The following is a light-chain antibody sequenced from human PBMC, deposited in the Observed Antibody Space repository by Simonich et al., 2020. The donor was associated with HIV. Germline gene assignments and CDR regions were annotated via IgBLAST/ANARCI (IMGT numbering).Light chain of an antibody. Sequence: DIVMTQSPASLAVSLGERATINCKSSQSVLYNTNNKNYLVWYQQKPGTPPKLLIYWASTRESGVPDRFSGSGSGTYFTLTISSLQAEDVAVYYCQQYYSTPRTFGQGTKVEIK. V-gene: IGKV4-1*01. CDR2: WAS. J-gene: IGKJ1*01. CDR1: QSVLYNTNNKNY. CDR3: QQYYSTPRT.